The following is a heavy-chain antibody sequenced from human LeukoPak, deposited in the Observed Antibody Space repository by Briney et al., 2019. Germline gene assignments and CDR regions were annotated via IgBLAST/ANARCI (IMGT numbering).Heavy chain of an antibody. Sequence: GGSLRLSCAASGFTFSDYYMSWIRQAPGKGLEWVSYISGRSSYTKYADSVKGRFTISRDNAKNSLHLQMNSLRAEDTAVYYCASSLTPGDGYNSRPFDYWGQGTLVTVSS. CDR2: ISGRSSYT. V-gene: IGHV3-11*06. CDR1: GFTFSDYY. CDR3: ASSLTPGDGYNSRPFDY. D-gene: IGHD5-24*01. J-gene: IGHJ4*02.